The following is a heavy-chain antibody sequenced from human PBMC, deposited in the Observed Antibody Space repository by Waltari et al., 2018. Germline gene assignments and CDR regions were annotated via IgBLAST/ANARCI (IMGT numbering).Heavy chain of an antibody. Sequence: QVQLVQSGAEVKKPGASVKVSCKASGSTFTSYYMHWMRQAPGQGLEWMGIINPSGGSTSYAQKFQGRVTMTRDTSTSTVYMELSSLRSEDTAVYYCARSSSGWYYFDYWGQGTLVTVSS. CDR3: ARSSSGWYYFDY. D-gene: IGHD6-19*01. V-gene: IGHV1-46*01. CDR2: INPSGGST. J-gene: IGHJ4*02. CDR1: GSTFTSYY.